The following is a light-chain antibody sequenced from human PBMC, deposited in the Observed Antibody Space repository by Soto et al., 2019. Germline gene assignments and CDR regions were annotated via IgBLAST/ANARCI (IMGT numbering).Light chain of an antibody. V-gene: IGLV1-40*01. J-gene: IGLJ1*01. CDR1: SSNIGAGYD. Sequence: QSVLTQPPSVSGALGQKVTISCTGSSSNIGAGYDVNWYHQLPGTAPKLLIHGNSNRPSGVSNRFSGSKSGNTASLTISGLQAEDETDYYCFSYTSSGTYVFGTGTRSPS. CDR2: GNS. CDR3: FSYTSSGTYV.